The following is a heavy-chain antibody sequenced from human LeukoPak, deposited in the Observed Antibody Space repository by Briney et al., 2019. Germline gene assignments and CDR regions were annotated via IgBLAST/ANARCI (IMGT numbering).Heavy chain of an antibody. CDR2: ISSSGSTI. D-gene: IGHD4-23*01. CDR3: ASIWSTLVTGMDY. J-gene: IGHJ4*02. V-gene: IGHV3-48*03. CDR1: GFTFSSYE. Sequence: GGTLRLSCAASGFTFSSYEMNWVRQAPGKGLEWVSYISSSGSTIYYADSVKGRFTISRDNAKNSLYLQMNSLRAEDTAVYYCASIWSTLVTGMDYWGQGTLVTVSS.